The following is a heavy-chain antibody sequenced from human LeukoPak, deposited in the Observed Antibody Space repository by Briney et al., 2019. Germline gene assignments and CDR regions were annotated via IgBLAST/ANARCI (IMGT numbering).Heavy chain of an antibody. Sequence: GGSLRLSCAASGFTFSTYNMNWVRQAPGKGLEWVSAISGPGDKTFYADSVRGRFTISRDSSKNTVYLQMNSLRAEDTAIYYCAKDGAYIFGYLLGDFWGQGTLVTVSS. CDR2: ISGPGDKT. D-gene: IGHD5-18*01. J-gene: IGHJ4*02. CDR3: AKDGAYIFGYLLGDF. CDR1: GFTFSTYN. V-gene: IGHV3-23*01.